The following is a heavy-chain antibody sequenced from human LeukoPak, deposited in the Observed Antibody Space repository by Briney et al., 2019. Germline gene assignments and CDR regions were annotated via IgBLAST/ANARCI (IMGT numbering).Heavy chain of an antibody. CDR3: ARHSAMDV. Sequence: SETLSLTCTVSGGSNSSYYWSWIRQPAGKGLEWIGRIFASGSTNSNPSLKSRVTMSVDTSKNQFSLNLSSVTAADTAVYYCARHSAMDVWGKGTTVTVSS. V-gene: IGHV4-4*07. D-gene: IGHD3-10*01. CDR2: IFASGST. J-gene: IGHJ6*04. CDR1: GGSNSSYY.